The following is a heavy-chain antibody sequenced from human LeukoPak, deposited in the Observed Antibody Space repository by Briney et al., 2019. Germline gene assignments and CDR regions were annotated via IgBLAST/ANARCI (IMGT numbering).Heavy chain of an antibody. D-gene: IGHD3-10*01. V-gene: IGHV3-23*01. CDR3: ARLTMAPTLFDY. CDR1: GFAFSSYA. Sequence: GGSLRLSCAASGFAFSSYAMNWVRQAPGKGLEWVSGISVSGVTTHYADSVKGRFTISRDNSKNTLYLQMNSLRADDTAVYYCARLTMAPTLFDYWGQGTLVTVSS. J-gene: IGHJ4*02. CDR2: ISVSGVTT.